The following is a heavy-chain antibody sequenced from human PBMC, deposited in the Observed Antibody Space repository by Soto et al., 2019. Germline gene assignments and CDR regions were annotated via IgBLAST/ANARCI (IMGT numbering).Heavy chain of an antibody. V-gene: IGHV3-23*01. CDR1: GFTFSSYT. CDR2: ISGSGGST. CDR3: AKGNLYFDY. J-gene: IGHJ4*02. Sequence: GGSLRLSCVASGFTFSSYTMSWVRQAPGKGLEWVSSISGSGGSTYDADSVKGRFTISRDNSENTLYLQMNSLGAEDTAVYYCAKGNLYFDYWGQGTLVTVSS.